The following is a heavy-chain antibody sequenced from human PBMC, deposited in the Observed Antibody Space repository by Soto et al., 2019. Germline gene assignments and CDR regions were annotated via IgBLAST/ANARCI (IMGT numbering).Heavy chain of an antibody. V-gene: IGHV4-34*01. J-gene: IGHJ4*02. CDR1: GGSFSGYY. Sequence: SETLSLTCAVYGGSFSGYYWSWIRQPPGKGLEWIGEINHSGSTNYNPSLKSRVTISVDTSKNQFSLKLSSVTAADTAVYYCASSLKVKWQWLVPFDYWGQGTLVTVSS. CDR3: ASSLKVKWQWLVPFDY. D-gene: IGHD6-19*01. CDR2: INHSGST.